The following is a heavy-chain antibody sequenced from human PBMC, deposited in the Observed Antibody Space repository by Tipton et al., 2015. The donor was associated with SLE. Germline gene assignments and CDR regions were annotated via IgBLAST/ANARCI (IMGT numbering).Heavy chain of an antibody. CDR1: GYNFNNYW. Sequence: QSGAEVKKPGESLKISCKGFGYNFNNYWIAWVRQMPGKGLEWMGIIYPGDADTRYSPSFQGQVTMSADKSTGTAYLQWSSLKASDTAMYYCARRAMVVANRYFDLWGQGTLVTVSS. V-gene: IGHV5-51*03. J-gene: IGHJ4*02. D-gene: IGHD5-18*01. CDR3: ARRAMVVANRYFDL. CDR2: IYPGDADT.